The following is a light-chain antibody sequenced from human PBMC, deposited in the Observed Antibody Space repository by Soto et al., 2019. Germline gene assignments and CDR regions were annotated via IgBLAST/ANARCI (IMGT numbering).Light chain of an antibody. CDR2: AAS. V-gene: IGKV1-39*01. CDR3: QQSYSIPWT. J-gene: IGKJ1*01. CDR1: QSISSY. Sequence: DIQITQSPASVSSSVLDRFTITCRTSQSISSYLNWYQQKPGKAPKVLIYAASSLQSGIPSRFSGSGSGTDFTLTISSLQPEDFATYYCQQSYSIPWTFGQGTKVDIK.